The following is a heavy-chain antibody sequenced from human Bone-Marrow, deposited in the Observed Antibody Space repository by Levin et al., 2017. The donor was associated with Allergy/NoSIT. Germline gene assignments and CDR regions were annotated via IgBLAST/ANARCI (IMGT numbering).Heavy chain of an antibody. D-gene: IGHD2-21*02. CDR2: IWFDGSDK. CDR1: GFTFSTYG. Sequence: GGALRLSCAASGFTFSTYGMHWVRQAPGKGLEWVAVIWFDGSDKYYVDSVKGRFTISRDNSKNTLYLQMNSLRTEDTAVYYCARDGGGHGSGGDCPGYFDYWGQGTLVTVSS. V-gene: IGHV3-33*01. J-gene: IGHJ4*02. CDR3: ARDGGGHGSGGDCPGYFDY.